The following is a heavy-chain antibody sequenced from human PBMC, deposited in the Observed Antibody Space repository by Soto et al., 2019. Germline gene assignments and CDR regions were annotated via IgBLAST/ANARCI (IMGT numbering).Heavy chain of an antibody. D-gene: IGHD6-19*01. CDR1: GGSISSYY. Sequence: SETLSLTRTVSGGSISSYYWSWIRQPPGKGLEWIGYIYYRGSTNYNPSLKSRVTISVDTSKNQFSLKLSSVTAADTAVYYCARAGSSGWYGVYYYGMDVWGQGTTVT. CDR2: IYYRGST. J-gene: IGHJ6*02. V-gene: IGHV4-59*01. CDR3: ARAGSSGWYGVYYYGMDV.